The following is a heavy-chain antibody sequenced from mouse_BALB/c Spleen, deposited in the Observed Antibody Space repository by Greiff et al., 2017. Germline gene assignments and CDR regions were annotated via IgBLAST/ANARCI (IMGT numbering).Heavy chain of an antibody. V-gene: IGHV1-15*01. CDR2: IDPETGGT. D-gene: IGHD3-1*01. J-gene: IGHJ3*01. Sequence: QVQLQQSGAELVRPGASVTLSCKASGYTFTDYEMHWVKQTPVHGLEWIGAIDPETGGTAYNQKFKGKATLTADKSSSTAYMELRSLTSEDSAVYYCTRGSRYEFAYGGQGTLVTVSA. CDR3: TRGSRYEFAY. CDR1: GYTFTDYE.